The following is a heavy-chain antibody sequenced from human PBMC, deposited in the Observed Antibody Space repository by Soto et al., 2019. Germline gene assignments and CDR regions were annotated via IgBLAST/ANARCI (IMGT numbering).Heavy chain of an antibody. CDR1: GYSFTSYW. D-gene: IGHD6-13*01. V-gene: IGHV5-10-1*01. Sequence: PGQSLKISCKVSGYSFTSYWISWVRQMPGKGLEWMGRIDPSDSYTNYSPSFQGHVTLSADKSISTAYLQWSSLKASDTAMYYCARRRYSSPDLGMDVWGQGTTVTVSS. CDR2: IDPSDSYT. J-gene: IGHJ6*02. CDR3: ARRRYSSPDLGMDV.